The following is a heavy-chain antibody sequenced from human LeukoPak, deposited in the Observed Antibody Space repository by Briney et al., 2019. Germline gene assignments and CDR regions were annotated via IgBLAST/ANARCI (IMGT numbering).Heavy chain of an antibody. V-gene: IGHV1-46*01. CDR2: INPSGGST. CDR1: GYTFTSYY. CDR3: ARGGYCSGGSCYNYNWFDP. D-gene: IGHD2-15*01. J-gene: IGHJ5*02. Sequence: GASVKVSCKASGYTFTSYYMHWVRQAPGQGLEWMGIINPSGGSTSYAQKFQGRVTMTRDTSTSTVYMELSSLRSEDTAVYYCARGGYCSGGSCYNYNWFDPWGQGTLVTVSS.